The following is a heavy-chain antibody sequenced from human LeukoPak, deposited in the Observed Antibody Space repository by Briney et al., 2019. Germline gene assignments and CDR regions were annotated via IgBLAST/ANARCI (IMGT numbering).Heavy chain of an antibody. V-gene: IGHV3-23*01. D-gene: IGHD3/OR15-3a*01. CDR2: IRSAVETT. CDR3: AKHFCTGLDCSLFDS. CDR1: GFTMSHYG. J-gene: IGHJ4*02. Sequence: PGGSLRLSCAASGFTMSHYGVSWVRQAPGKGLVWISGIRSAVETTHYADSVKGRFIISRDNSKNALSLQLNSLRPEDTALYYCAKHFCTGLDCSLFDSWGQGTLVTVTS.